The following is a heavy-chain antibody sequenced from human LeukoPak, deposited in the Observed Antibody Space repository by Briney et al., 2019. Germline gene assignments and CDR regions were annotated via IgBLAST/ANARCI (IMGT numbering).Heavy chain of an antibody. Sequence: SETLSLTCAVYGGSFSGYYWSWIRQPPGKGLEWIGEINHSGSTNYNPSLKSRVTISVDTSKNQFSLKLSSVTAADTAVYYCARAPQVGSYGFRYWGQGTLLTVSS. V-gene: IGHV4-34*01. J-gene: IGHJ4*02. D-gene: IGHD5-18*01. CDR1: GGSFSGYY. CDR3: ARAPQVGSYGFRY. CDR2: INHSGST.